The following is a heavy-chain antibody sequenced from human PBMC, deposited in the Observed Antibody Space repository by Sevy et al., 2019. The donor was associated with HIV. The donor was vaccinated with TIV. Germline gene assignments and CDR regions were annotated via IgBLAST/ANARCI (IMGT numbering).Heavy chain of an antibody. Sequence: GGSLRLSCTASGFTFSSYDMNWVRQAPGKGLEWVSKISSSGSSIYYADSVKGRFTISRDNAKNSLNPQMNSLRAEDTAVYYCTRNGGAFDNGFDPWGQGTLVTVSS. CDR2: ISSSGSSI. D-gene: IGHD2-8*01. J-gene: IGHJ5*02. V-gene: IGHV3-48*03. CDR3: TRNGGAFDNGFDP. CDR1: GFTFSSYD.